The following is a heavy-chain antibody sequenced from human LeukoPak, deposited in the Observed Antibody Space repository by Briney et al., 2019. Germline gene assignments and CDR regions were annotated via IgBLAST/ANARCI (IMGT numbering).Heavy chain of an antibody. D-gene: IGHD1-26*01. CDR3: ARSNSGIYSHFDY. CDR2: IYSGGST. Sequence: GGSLRLSCAASGFTVSSNYMSWVRQAPGKGLEWVSVIYSGGSTCYADSVKGRFTISRDNSKNTLYLQMNSLRAGDTAVYYCARSNSGIYSHFDYWGQGTLVTVSS. J-gene: IGHJ4*02. CDR1: GFTVSSNY. V-gene: IGHV3-53*05.